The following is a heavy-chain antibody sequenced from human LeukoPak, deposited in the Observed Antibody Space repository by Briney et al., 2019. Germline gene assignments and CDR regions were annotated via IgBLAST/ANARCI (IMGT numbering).Heavy chain of an antibody. CDR1: GFTFSSYG. Sequence: GGSLRLSCAASGFTFSSYGMHWVRQALGKGLEWVAFIRYDGSNKYYADSVKGRFTISRDNSKNTLYLQMNSLRAEDTAVYYCAKDRPVVREVISDDAFDIWGQGTMVTVSS. V-gene: IGHV3-30*02. J-gene: IGHJ3*02. CDR3: AKDRPVVREVISDDAFDI. D-gene: IGHD3-10*01. CDR2: IRYDGSNK.